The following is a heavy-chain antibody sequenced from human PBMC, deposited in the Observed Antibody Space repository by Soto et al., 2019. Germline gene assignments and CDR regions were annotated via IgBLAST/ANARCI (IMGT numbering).Heavy chain of an antibody. V-gene: IGHV1-69*06. D-gene: IGHD3-10*01. CDR1: GGTFSSYA. J-gene: IGHJ6*02. Sequence: SVKVSCKASGGTFSSYAISWVRQAPGQGLEWMGGIIPIFGTANYAQKFQGRVTITADKSTSTAYMELRSLRSEDTAVYYCARGITMVRGVKNYYYYGMDVWGQGTTVTVSS. CDR3: ARGITMVRGVKNYYYYGMDV. CDR2: IIPIFGTA.